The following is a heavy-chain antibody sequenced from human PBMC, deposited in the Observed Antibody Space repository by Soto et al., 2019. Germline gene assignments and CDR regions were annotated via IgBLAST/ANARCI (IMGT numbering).Heavy chain of an antibody. Sequence: SVKVSCKASGGTFSSYAISWVRQAPGQGLEWMGGIIPIFGTANYAQKFQGRVTITADESTSTAYMELSSLRSEDTAVYYCARASAPPDYDFWSGSPWFDPWGQGTLVTVSS. CDR2: IIPIFGTA. V-gene: IGHV1-69*13. CDR3: ARASAPPDYDFWSGSPWFDP. CDR1: GGTFSSYA. D-gene: IGHD3-3*01. J-gene: IGHJ5*02.